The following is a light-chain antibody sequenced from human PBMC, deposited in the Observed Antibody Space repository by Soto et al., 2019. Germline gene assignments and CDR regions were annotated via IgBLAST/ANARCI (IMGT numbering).Light chain of an antibody. CDR2: DDS. Sequence: SYELTQSPSVSVAPGQTVSITCGGYNIGSKSVHWYQQKRGQAPVLVVYDDSDRRSGIPERFSGSNSGNTATLTINRVEAGDEADYHCLVWDSRSEHYVFGTGAKVTV. J-gene: IGLJ1*01. CDR1: NIGSKS. V-gene: IGLV3-21*02. CDR3: LVWDSRSEHYV.